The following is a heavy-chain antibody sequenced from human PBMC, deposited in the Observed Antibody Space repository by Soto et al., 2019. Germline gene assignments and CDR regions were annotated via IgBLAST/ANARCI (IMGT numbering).Heavy chain of an antibody. CDR1: GFTFSSYA. Sequence: PGGSLRLSCAASGFTFSSYAMSWVRQAPGKGLEWVSAISGSGGSTYYADSVKGRFTISRDNSKNTLYLQMNSLRAEDTAVYYCVKSIVLMVFCYGMYVWAQGTTVTGSS. V-gene: IGHV3-23*01. CDR2: ISGSGGST. CDR3: VKSIVLMVFCYGMYV. D-gene: IGHD2-8*01. J-gene: IGHJ6*02.